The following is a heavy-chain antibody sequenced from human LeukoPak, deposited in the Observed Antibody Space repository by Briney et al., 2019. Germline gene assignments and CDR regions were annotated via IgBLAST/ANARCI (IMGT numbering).Heavy chain of an antibody. V-gene: IGHV1-18*01. CDR2: ISADNGNT. CDR1: GYTFTSYG. J-gene: IGHJ4*02. Sequence: ASVKVSCKASGYTFTSYGISWVRQAPGQGLEWMGWISADNGNTNYAQKLQGRVTMTTDTSTSTAYMDLRSLRSDDTAVHDCARTGTVERFLLDWGQGTLATVFS. D-gene: IGHD3-3*01. CDR3: ARTGTVERFLLD.